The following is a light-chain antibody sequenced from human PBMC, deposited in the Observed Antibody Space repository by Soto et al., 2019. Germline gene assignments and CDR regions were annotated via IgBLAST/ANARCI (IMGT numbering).Light chain of an antibody. Sequence: QSALTQPASVSGSPGQSITISCTGTSSDVGGYNYVSWYQQHPGKAPKLMIYEVSNRPSGVSNRFSGSKSGNMASLTISGLQAEDEADYYCSSYTISSTLVVFGGGTELTVL. CDR3: SSYTISSTLVV. CDR1: SSDVGGYNY. V-gene: IGLV2-14*01. CDR2: EVS. J-gene: IGLJ2*01.